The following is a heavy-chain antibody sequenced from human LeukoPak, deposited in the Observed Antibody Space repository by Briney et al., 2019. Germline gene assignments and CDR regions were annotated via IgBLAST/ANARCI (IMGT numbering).Heavy chain of an antibody. CDR3: ARDSDYGDYPDY. Sequence: GGSLRLSCPASAFTVSSNYMSWVRQAPGKGLEWVSVIYSGGSTYYADSVKGRFTISRDNSKNTLYLQMNSLRAEDTAVYYCARDSDYGDYPDYWGQGTLVTVSS. CDR2: IYSGGST. D-gene: IGHD4-17*01. CDR1: AFTVSSNY. J-gene: IGHJ4*02. V-gene: IGHV3-66*02.